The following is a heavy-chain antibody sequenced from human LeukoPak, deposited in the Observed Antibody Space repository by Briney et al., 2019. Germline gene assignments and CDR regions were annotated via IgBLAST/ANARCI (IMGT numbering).Heavy chain of an antibody. J-gene: IGHJ5*02. CDR2: IYHSGST. Sequence: SETLSLTCAVSGYSISSGYYWGWIRQPPGKGLEWIGSIYHSGSTCYNPSLKSRVTISVDTSKNQFSLKLSSVTAADTAVYYCARHRVGSGDTYYDFWSGYSGFDPWGQGTLVTVSS. D-gene: IGHD3-3*01. CDR3: ARHRVGSGDTYYDFWSGYSGFDP. V-gene: IGHV4-38-2*01. CDR1: GYSISSGYY.